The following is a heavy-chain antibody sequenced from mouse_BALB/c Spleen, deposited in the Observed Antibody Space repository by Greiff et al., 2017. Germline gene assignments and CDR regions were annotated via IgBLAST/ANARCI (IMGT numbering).Heavy chain of an antibody. CDR1: GFNIKDTY. D-gene: IGHD2-2*01. Sequence: VQLQQSGAELVKPGASVKLSCTASGFNIKDTYMHWVKQRPEQGLEWIGRIDPANGNTKYDPKFQGKATITADTSSNTAYLQLSSLTSEDTAVYCCARRGGGYPWFADWGRGTLVTVSA. CDR3: ARRGGGYPWFAD. CDR2: IDPANGNT. J-gene: IGHJ3*01. V-gene: IGHV14-3*02.